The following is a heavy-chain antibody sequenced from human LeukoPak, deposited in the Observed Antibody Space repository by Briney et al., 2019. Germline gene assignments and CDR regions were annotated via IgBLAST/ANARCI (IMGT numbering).Heavy chain of an antibody. J-gene: IGHJ6*02. D-gene: IGHD2-2*01. V-gene: IGHV3-30-3*01. CDR2: VSYDETNK. CDR3: ARAFGCSGTSCHARWGYYYYAMDV. Sequence: GGSLRLSCAASASTFSNDAFHWVRQAPGRGLEWVAVVSYDETNKYYADSVKGRFTISRDNSKNTVYLQMSSLRAEDTAMYYCARAFGCSGTSCHARWGYYYYAMDVWGQGTTVTVSS. CDR1: ASTFSNDA.